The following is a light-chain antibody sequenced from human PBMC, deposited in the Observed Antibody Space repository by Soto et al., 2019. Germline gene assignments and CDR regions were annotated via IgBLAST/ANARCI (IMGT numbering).Light chain of an antibody. V-gene: IGKV1-5*01. CDR3: QQYHTSIS. J-gene: IGKJ5*01. CDR1: QSISSW. CDR2: DAS. Sequence: DIQMTQSPSTLSASVGDRVTITCRARQSISSWLAWYQQKPGKAPKLLIYDASSLESGVPSRFSGSGSGTEFTLTISSLQPDDFATYYCQQYHTSISFGQGTRLEIK.